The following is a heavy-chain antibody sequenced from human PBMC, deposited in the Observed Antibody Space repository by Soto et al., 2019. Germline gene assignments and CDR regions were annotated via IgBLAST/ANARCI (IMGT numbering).Heavy chain of an antibody. Sequence: AESLSLSWAVSGSSFSKHWRRWVRQPPGKGLVWVLHINYDGSSTNYAAFVKGRFTIAGDTAKNKVYLQMSSVSAEDTAVYYCARDRSYSLDVWGQGTTVTVSS. CDR2: INYDGSST. CDR1: GSSFSKHW. V-gene: IGHV3-74*01. CDR3: ARDRSYSLDV. J-gene: IGHJ6*02.